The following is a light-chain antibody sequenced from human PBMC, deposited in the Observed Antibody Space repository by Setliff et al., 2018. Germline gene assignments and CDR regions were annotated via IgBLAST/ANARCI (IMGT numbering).Light chain of an antibody. Sequence: QSALTQPASVSGSPGQSITISCTGTSSDVGNYNLVSWYQQHPGKAPKLMIYAVTKRPSGVSHRFSGSKSGNTASLTISGLEAEDEADYYCSTWDDSLNSVVFGGGTKVTVL. CDR2: AVT. V-gene: IGLV2-23*02. CDR3: STWDDSLNSVV. CDR1: SSDVGNYNL. J-gene: IGLJ2*01.